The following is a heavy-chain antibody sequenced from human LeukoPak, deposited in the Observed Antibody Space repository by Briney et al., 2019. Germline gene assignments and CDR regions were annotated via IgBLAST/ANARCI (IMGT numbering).Heavy chain of an antibody. V-gene: IGHV3-49*04. J-gene: IGHJ5*02. CDR3: SRWLGGNSPS. CDR2: IRTQAYGGTT. D-gene: IGHD4-23*01. Sequence: GGSLRLSCAASGFDVSNHYLNWVRQAPGKGLEWVSAIRTQAYGGTTEYAASVKGRFTISRDDSKSIAYLQMNSLKTEDTAVYYCSRWLGGNSPSWGQGTLVTVSS. CDR1: GFDVSNHY.